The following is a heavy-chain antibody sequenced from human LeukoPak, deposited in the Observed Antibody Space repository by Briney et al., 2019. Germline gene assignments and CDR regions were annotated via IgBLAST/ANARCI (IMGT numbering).Heavy chain of an antibody. J-gene: IGHJ4*02. CDR1: GFMFSNYD. V-gene: IGHV3-30-3*01. CDR3: ARDFGWISGLDY. D-gene: IGHD2-2*03. CDR2: ISYDGSNK. Sequence: GGSLRLSCAASGFMFSNYDTHWVRQAPGEGLEWVVVISYDGSNKYYADSVKGRFTISRDNSKNTLFLQMNSLRGEDTAVYYCARDFGWISGLDYWGQGTLVTVSS.